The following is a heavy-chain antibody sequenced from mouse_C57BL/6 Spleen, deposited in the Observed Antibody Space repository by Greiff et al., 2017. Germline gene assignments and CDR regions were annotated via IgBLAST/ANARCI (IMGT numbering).Heavy chain of an antibody. V-gene: IGHV1-26*01. CDR2: INPNNGGT. D-gene: IGHD1-1*01. CDR1: GYTFTDYY. Sequence: EVKLQQSGPELVKPGASVKISCKASGYTFTDYYMNWVKQSHGKSLEWIGDINPNNGGTSYNQKFKGKATLTVDKSSSTAYIELRSLTSEDSAVYYCARINYYGSSPLYFDYWGQGTTLTVSS. J-gene: IGHJ2*01. CDR3: ARINYYGSSPLYFDY.